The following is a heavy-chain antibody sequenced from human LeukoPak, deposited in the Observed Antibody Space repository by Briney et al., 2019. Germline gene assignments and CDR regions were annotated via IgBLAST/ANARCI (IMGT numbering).Heavy chain of an antibody. CDR2: INSAGSST. Sequence: GGSLRLSCAASGFTFSSYWMHWVRQTPGKGLVCVSRINSAGSSTDYADSVKGRFAISRDNAKNTLYLQMNSLRAEDMAVYYCVRGSNDRIGMDVWGQGTTVTVSS. J-gene: IGHJ6*02. CDR1: GFTFSSYW. V-gene: IGHV3-74*01. D-gene: IGHD1-14*01. CDR3: VRGSNDRIGMDV.